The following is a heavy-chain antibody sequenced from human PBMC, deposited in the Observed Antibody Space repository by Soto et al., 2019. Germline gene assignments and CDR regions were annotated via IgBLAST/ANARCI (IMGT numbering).Heavy chain of an antibody. J-gene: IGHJ5*02. D-gene: IGHD6-6*01. Sequence: EVQLLESGGGLVQPGGSLRLSCAASGFTFSSYAMSWVLQAPGKGLEWVSAISGSGGSPYYADSVKGRFTLSRDNSKNTLYLQMNSLRAEDTAVYYCAKDRYGVAARRLNWFDPWGQGTLVTVSS. V-gene: IGHV3-23*01. CDR2: ISGSGGSP. CDR1: GFTFSSYA. CDR3: AKDRYGVAARRLNWFDP.